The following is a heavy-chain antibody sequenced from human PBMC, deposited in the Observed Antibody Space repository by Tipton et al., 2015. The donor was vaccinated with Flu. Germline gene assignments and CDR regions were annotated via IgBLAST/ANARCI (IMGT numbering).Heavy chain of an antibody. V-gene: IGHV4-59*01. Sequence: TLSLTCAVSDGSISDYYWSWIRQPPGKGLEWIGSVYYNVYYSGSTNYNPSLKSRVSMSVDTSKNHFSLKLTSVTAADTAAYYCATLRGPNRGGDYWGQGTLVTVSS. CDR3: ATLRGPNRGGDY. J-gene: IGHJ4*02. D-gene: IGHD3-10*01. CDR2: VYYSGST. CDR1: DGSISDYY.